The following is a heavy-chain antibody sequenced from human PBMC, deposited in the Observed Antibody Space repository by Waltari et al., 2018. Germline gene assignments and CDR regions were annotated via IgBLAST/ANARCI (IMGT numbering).Heavy chain of an antibody. D-gene: IGHD2-2*03. CDR3: AKAASHTVVDLASY. CDR1: GFTFDDYA. Sequence: EVQLVESGGGLVQPGRSLRLSCAASGFTFDDYAMHWVRHAPGKGLEWVSGISWNSGSIGYADSVKGRFTISRDNAKNSLYLQMNSLRAEDTALYYCAKAASHTVVDLASYWGQGTLVTVSS. CDR2: ISWNSGSI. V-gene: IGHV3-9*01. J-gene: IGHJ4*02.